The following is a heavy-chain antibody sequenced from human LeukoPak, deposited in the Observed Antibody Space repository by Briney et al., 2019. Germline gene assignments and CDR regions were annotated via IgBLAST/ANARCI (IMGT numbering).Heavy chain of an antibody. J-gene: IGHJ6*03. V-gene: IGHV3-11*01. Sequence: GGSLRLSCAASGFTFSDYYMSWIRQAPGKGLEWVSYISSSGSTIYYADSVKGRFTISRDNAKNSLYLQMNSLRAEDTAVYYCARDGDLVVYYYYYMDVWGKGTTVTVSS. D-gene: IGHD2-2*01. CDR2: ISSSGSTI. CDR3: ARDGDLVVYYYYYMDV. CDR1: GFTFSDYY.